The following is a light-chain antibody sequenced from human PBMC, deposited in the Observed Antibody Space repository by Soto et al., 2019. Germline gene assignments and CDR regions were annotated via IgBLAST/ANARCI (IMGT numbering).Light chain of an antibody. V-gene: IGLV2-14*01. J-gene: IGLJ1*01. CDR1: SSYVGGYNY. CDR3: SSYTTISTYV. Sequence: QSSLTQPAPLSGSPGQSVTLSFPGTSSYVGGYNYVSWYQQHPGKAPKLMIYDVRNRPSGVSNRFSGSKSVNTASLTISGLQAEDEADYYCSSYTTISTYVFGTGTKVTVL. CDR2: DVR.